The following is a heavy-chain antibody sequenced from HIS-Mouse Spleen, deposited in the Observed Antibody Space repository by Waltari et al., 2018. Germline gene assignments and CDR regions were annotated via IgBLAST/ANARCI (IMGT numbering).Heavy chain of an antibody. CDR3: ARRAMGFLEWLYFDY. CDR2: IYYSGST. CDR1: GGSISSSSYY. Sequence: LVKPSETLSLTCTVSGGSISSSSYYWGWIRQPPGKGLEWIGSIYYSGSTYYNPSLKSRVTISVDTSKNQFSLKLSSVTAADTAVYYCARRAMGFLEWLYFDYWGQGTLVTVSS. V-gene: IGHV4-39*01. D-gene: IGHD3-3*01. J-gene: IGHJ4*02.